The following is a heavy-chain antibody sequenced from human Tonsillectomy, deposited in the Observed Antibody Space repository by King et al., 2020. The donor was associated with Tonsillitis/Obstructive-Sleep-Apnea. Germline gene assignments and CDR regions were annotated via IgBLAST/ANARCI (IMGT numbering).Heavy chain of an antibody. V-gene: IGHV4-59*01. CDR2: IYYSGST. Sequence: QLQESGPGLVKPSETLSLTCTVSGGSISSYYWSWIRQAPGKGLEWIGYIYYSGSTDYNPTLKSRVTISVDTSKNQFSLKLTSVTAADTAVYYCAAHDYSSFYLGHWGQGTRVTVSS. D-gene: IGHD4-11*01. CDR3: AAHDYSSFYLGH. CDR1: GGSISSYY. J-gene: IGHJ4*02.